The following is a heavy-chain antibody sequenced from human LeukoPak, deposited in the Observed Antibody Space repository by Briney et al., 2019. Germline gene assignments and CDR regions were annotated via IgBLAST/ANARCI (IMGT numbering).Heavy chain of an antibody. CDR3: ARRGNSLDY. J-gene: IGHJ4*02. CDR1: GYTFTGYY. D-gene: IGHD4-23*01. Sequence: ASVTVSFTASGYTFTGYYMHWVRQAPGQGLEWMGRIDPNSGGTNYAQKFQGRVTMTRDTSISTAYMELSRLRSDDTAVYYCARRGNSLDYWGQGTLVTVSS. V-gene: IGHV1-2*06. CDR2: IDPNSGGT.